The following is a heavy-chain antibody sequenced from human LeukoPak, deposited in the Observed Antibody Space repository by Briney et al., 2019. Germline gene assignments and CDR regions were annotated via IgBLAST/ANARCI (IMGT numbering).Heavy chain of an antibody. Sequence: GGSLRLSCAASGFPFSSYSMNWVRQAPGKGLEWVSSISSSSTYMYYADSVKGRFTISRDNANNSLYLQMNSLRVEDTAVYYCARERGAGLSSSWVDYWGQGTLVTVSS. V-gene: IGHV3-21*01. J-gene: IGHJ4*02. CDR2: ISSSSTYM. D-gene: IGHD6-13*01. CDR3: ARERGAGLSSSWVDY. CDR1: GFPFSSYS.